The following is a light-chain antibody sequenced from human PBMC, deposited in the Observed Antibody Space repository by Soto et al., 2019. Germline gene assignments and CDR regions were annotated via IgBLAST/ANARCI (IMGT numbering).Light chain of an antibody. J-gene: IGLJ1*01. Sequence: QSALTQPASVSGSPGQSITISCSGTSSDVGVYKYVSWYQQHPGKAPKLMIYDVSNRPSGVSNRFSGSKSGTTASLTISGLPAEDEADYYCRSYTSSSSDVFGSGTKLTVL. CDR3: RSYTSSSSDV. CDR1: SSDVGVYKY. V-gene: IGLV2-14*01. CDR2: DVS.